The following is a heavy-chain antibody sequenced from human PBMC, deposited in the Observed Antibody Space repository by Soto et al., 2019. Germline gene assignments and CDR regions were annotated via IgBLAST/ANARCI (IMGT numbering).Heavy chain of an antibody. CDR1: GYTFTSYG. CDR3: ARLVDFWSGYPQYYFDY. D-gene: IGHD3-3*01. CDR2: ISAYNGNT. V-gene: IGHV1-18*04. Sequence: GASVKVSCKASGYTFTSYGISWVRQAPGQGLEWMGWISAYNGNTNYAQKLQGRVTMTTDTSTSTAYMELRSLRSDDTAVYYCARLVDFWSGYPQYYFDYWGQGTLVTVSS. J-gene: IGHJ4*02.